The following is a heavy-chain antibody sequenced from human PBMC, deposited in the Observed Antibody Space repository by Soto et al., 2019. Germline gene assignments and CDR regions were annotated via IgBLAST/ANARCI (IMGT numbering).Heavy chain of an antibody. J-gene: IGHJ4*02. D-gene: IGHD3-22*01. CDR1: GFTFSSYA. CDR2: ISGSGGST. V-gene: IGHV3-23*01. CDR3: AKDREYYVSSGPFDY. Sequence: PGGSLRLSCAASGFTFSSYAMSWVRQAPGKGLEWVSAISGSGGSTYYADSVKGRFTISRDNSKNTLYLQMNSLRAEDTAVYYCAKDREYYVSSGPFDYWGQGTLVTVSS.